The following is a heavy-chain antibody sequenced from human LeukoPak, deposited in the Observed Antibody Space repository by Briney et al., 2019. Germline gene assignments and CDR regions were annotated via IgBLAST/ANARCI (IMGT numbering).Heavy chain of an antibody. Sequence: GGSLRLSCAASGFTFSSYSMSWVRQAPGKELEWVSAISGGRGSTYYADSVRGRFTISRDNSKNILYLQMNSLRAEDTAIYYCAKGGYSRSYFYGVDVWGQGTKVTVSS. CDR1: GFTFSSYS. D-gene: IGHD1-26*01. J-gene: IGHJ6*02. V-gene: IGHV3-23*01. CDR2: ISGGRGST. CDR3: AKGGYSRSYFYGVDV.